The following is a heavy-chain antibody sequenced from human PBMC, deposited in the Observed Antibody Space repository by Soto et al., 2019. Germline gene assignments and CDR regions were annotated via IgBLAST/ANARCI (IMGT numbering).Heavy chain of an antibody. CDR3: SGSWERINYYYYGMDV. D-gene: IGHD6-13*01. J-gene: IGHJ6*02. CDR2: IYHSGST. CDR1: GGSIISIHW. V-gene: IGHV4-4*02. Sequence: SETLSLTCAVSGGSIISIHWWSWVRQPPGKGLEWIGEIYHSGSTNYNPSLKSRVTISVDKSKNQFSLKLSSVTAADTAVYYCSGSWERINYYYYGMDVWGQGTTVT.